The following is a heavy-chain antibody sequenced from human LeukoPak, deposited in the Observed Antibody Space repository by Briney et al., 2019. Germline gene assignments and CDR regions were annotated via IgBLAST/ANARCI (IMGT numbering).Heavy chain of an antibody. V-gene: IGHV3-64*01. CDR3: ARATTPNYYYYGMDV. CDR1: GFTFSSYA. J-gene: IGHJ6*02. D-gene: IGHD4-11*01. Sequence: GGSLRLSCAASGFTFSSYAMHWVRQAPGKGLESVSAISSIGGSTYYANSVKGRFTISRDNSKNTLYLQMGGLRAEDMAVYYCARATTPNYYYYGMDVWGQGTTVTVSS. CDR2: ISSIGGST.